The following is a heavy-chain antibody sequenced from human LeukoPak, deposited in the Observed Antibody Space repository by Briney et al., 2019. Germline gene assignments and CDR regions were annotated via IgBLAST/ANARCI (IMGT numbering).Heavy chain of an antibody. V-gene: IGHV1-8*01. CDR2: MNPNSGNT. D-gene: IGHD3-10*01. Sequence: ASVKVSCKASGYTFTSYDINWVRQATGQGLEWMGWMNPNSGNTGYAQKFQGRVTMTRNTSISTAYMELSSLRSEDTAVYYCARGRSKIWFGELFPADYWGQGTLVTVSS. J-gene: IGHJ4*02. CDR3: ARGRSKIWFGELFPADY. CDR1: GYTFTSYD.